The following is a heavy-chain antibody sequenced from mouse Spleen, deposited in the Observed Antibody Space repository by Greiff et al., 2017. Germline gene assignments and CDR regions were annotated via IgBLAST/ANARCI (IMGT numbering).Heavy chain of an antibody. CDR3: TRGLYYGPYYAMDY. CDR2: INPTNGDT. V-gene: IGHV1-53*01. D-gene: IGHD1-2*01. CDR1: GYTFTSYW. Sequence: VQLQQPGTELVKPGASVRLSCKASGYTFTSYWMHWVKQRPGQGLEWIGRINPTNGDTDYNEKFKSKATMNVDKSSSTAYMLFSSLTSEDSAVYYCTRGLYYGPYYAMDYWGQGTSVIVSS. J-gene: IGHJ4*01.